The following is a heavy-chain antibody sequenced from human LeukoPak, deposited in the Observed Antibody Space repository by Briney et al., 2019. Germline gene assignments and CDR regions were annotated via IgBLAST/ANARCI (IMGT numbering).Heavy chain of an antibody. CDR2: ISSSSSTI. J-gene: IGHJ5*02. D-gene: IGHD5-12*01. CDR3: ARGSAAERGYSGYDS. V-gene: IGHV3-48*02. Sequence: GGSLRLSCAASGFTFSSYSMNWVRQAPGKGLEWVSYISSSSSTIYYADSVKGRFTISRDNAKNSLYLQMNSLRDEDTAVDYCARGSAAERGYSGYDSWGQGTLVTVSS. CDR1: GFTFSSYS.